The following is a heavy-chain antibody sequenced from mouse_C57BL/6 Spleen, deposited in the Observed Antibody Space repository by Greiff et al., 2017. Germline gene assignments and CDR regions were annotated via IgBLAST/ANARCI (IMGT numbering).Heavy chain of an antibody. CDR1: GYTFTDYN. J-gene: IGHJ4*01. V-gene: IGHV1-18*01. Sequence: EVNLVESGGGLVKPGASVKIPCKASGYTFTDYNMDWVKQSHGKSLEWIGDINPNNGGTIYNQKFKGKATLTVDKSSSTAYMELRSLTSEDTAVYYCARWEYPYAMDYWGQGTSVTVSS. CDR2: INPNNGGT. CDR3: ARWEYPYAMDY. D-gene: IGHD5-1*01.